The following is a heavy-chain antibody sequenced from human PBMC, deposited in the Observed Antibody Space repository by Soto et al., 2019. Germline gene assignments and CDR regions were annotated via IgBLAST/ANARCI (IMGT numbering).Heavy chain of an antibody. V-gene: IGHV4-59*01. D-gene: IGHD3-22*01. J-gene: IGHJ3*02. CDR2: LYYTENV. CDR3: ARVFTMSSNAFDI. Sequence: LSLTCTLSGDSISNYHWTWIRHPPGKVLEWIGYLYYTENVDYHPSLKSRATMTLDTTNNLFLMKLTSVAAADTAFYCCARVFTMSSNAFDIWGQGTMVTVSS. CDR1: GDSISNYH.